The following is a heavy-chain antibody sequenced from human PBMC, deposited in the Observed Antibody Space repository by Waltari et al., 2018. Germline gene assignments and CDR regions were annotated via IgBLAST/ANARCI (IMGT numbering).Heavy chain of an antibody. CDR1: GFPFSNYW. J-gene: IGHJ4*02. D-gene: IGHD6-13*01. V-gene: IGHV3-7*01. CDR3: ARDLRSWPYYLDY. Sequence: EVQLVESGGALVQPGGSLRLSCAASGFPFSNYWMNWVRQAPGRGLEGVASIKQLGNEKNYGDSVRGRFTISRDDAKKSVYLELNSLRADDTAVYYCARDLRSWPYYLDYWGQGTLVTVSS. CDR2: IKQLGNEK.